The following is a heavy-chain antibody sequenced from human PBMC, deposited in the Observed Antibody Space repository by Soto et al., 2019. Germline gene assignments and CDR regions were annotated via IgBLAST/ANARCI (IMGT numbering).Heavy chain of an antibody. Sequence: SQTLSLTCAISGDSVSSNSAAWNWIRQSPSRGLEWLGRTYYRSKWYSDYAVSVKSRITINPDTSKNQFSLQLNSVTPEDTAVYYCARTTLQWLVPPHFDYWGQGTLVTVSS. CDR3: ARTTLQWLVPPHFDY. J-gene: IGHJ4*02. CDR1: GDSVSSNSAA. CDR2: TYYRSKWYS. D-gene: IGHD6-19*01. V-gene: IGHV6-1*01.